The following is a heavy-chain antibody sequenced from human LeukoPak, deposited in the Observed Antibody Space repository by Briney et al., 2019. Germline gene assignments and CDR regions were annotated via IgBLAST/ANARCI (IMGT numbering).Heavy chain of an antibody. Sequence: SETLSLTCAVYGGSFSGYYWSWIRQPPGKGLEWIGEINDSGSTNYNPSLKSRVTISVDTSKNQFCLKLSSVTAADTAVYYCARGPYCSSTSCYQDYWGQGTLVTVSS. CDR2: INDSGST. CDR1: GGSFSGYY. CDR3: ARGPYCSSTSCYQDY. D-gene: IGHD2-2*01. J-gene: IGHJ4*02. V-gene: IGHV4-34*01.